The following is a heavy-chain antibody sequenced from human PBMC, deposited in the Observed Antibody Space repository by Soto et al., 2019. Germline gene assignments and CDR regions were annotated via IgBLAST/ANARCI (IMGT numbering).Heavy chain of an antibody. Sequence: QVQLQESGPGLVEPSQTLSLTCTVSGGSVSSGGYFWSWIRQPPGEGLEWIGHIYNSGSTYSNPSLRGRVTISVDTSKSQFSLKVSSVTAADTAVYYCARGPGADNIDCWGQGTLVTVSS. D-gene: IGHD1-1*01. CDR3: ARGPGADNIDC. CDR2: IYNSGST. CDR1: GGSVSSGGYF. V-gene: IGHV4-30-4*01. J-gene: IGHJ4*02.